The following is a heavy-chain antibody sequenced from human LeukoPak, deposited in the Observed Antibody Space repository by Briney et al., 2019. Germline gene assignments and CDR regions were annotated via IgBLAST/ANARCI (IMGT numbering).Heavy chain of an antibody. Sequence: GGSLRLSCEASGFSFSIYGMSWVRQAPGKGLEWVSGISGSGGATYYADSVKGRFTVSRDDPHNTLYLQMNSVRAEDTAVYFCARGGVDHYGSGTYYLMYYFDHWGQGALVTVSS. CDR2: ISGSGGAT. J-gene: IGHJ4*02. D-gene: IGHD3-10*01. CDR1: GFSFSIYG. CDR3: ARGGVDHYGSGTYYLMYYFDH. V-gene: IGHV3-23*01.